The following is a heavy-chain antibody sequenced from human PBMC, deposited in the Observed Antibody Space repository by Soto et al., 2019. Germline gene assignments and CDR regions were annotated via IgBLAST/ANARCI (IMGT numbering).Heavy chain of an antibody. J-gene: IGHJ4*02. CDR3: ARDLDQPLGTGDY. Sequence: ESGGGLVQPGGSLRLSCAASGFTFSSYSMNWVRQAPGKGLEWVSYISSSSSTIYYADSVKGRFTISRANAKNSLYLQMNSLRAEDTAVYYCARDLDQPLGTGDYWGQGTLVTVSS. D-gene: IGHD7-27*01. CDR1: GFTFSSYS. V-gene: IGHV3-48*01. CDR2: ISSSSSTI.